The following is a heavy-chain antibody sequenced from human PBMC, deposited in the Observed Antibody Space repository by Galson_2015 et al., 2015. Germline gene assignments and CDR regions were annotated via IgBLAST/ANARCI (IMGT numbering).Heavy chain of an antibody. CDR3: VRDAPSVVATGRFDY. D-gene: IGHD2-21*02. J-gene: IGHJ4*02. CDR2: ISSSSSVV. Sequence: SLRLSCAASGFIFSTYNMNWVRQAPGKGLEWVSFISSSSSVVYYADSVKGRFTSSRDTAKNSLYLQLNRLRDEDTAVYYCVRDAPSVVATGRFDYWGQGTLVTVSS. V-gene: IGHV3-48*02. CDR1: GFIFSTYN.